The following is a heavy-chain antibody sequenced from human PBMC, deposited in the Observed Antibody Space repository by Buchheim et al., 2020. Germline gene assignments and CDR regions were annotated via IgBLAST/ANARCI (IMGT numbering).Heavy chain of an antibody. D-gene: IGHD3-22*01. J-gene: IGHJ4*02. V-gene: IGHV4-30-4*01. CDR3: ARVNLGYDSSGYPRPNFDY. CDR2: IYYSGST. Sequence: QVQLQESGPGLVKPSQTLSLTCTVSGGSISSGDYYWSWIRQPPGKGLEWIGYIYYSGSTYYNPSLKSRVTISVDQSKNQFSLKLSSVTAADTAVYYCARVNLGYDSSGYPRPNFDYWGQGTL. CDR1: GGSISSGDYY.